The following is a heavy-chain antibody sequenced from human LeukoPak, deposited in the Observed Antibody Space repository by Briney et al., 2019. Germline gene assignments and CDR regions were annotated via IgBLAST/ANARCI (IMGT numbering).Heavy chain of an antibody. D-gene: IGHD3-22*01. J-gene: IGHJ4*02. V-gene: IGHV3-20*01. CDR2: INWSGGST. CDR3: ARVNYYDSSGYSGAFDY. CDR1: GFTFDDYG. Sequence: GGSLRLSCAASGFTFDDYGMSWVRQAPGKGLEWVSGINWSGGSTGYADSVKGRFTISRDNAKNSLYLQMNSLRAEDTALYHCARVNYYDSSGYSGAFDYWGQGTLVTVSS.